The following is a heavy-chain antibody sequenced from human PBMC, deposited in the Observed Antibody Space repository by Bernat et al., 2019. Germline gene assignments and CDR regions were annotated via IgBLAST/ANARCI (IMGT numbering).Heavy chain of an antibody. CDR2: IRSKAYGGTT. V-gene: IGHV3-49*04. J-gene: IGHJ5*02. D-gene: IGHD2-2*01. Sequence: EVQLVESGGGLVQPGRSLRLSCTASGFTFGDYAMSWVRQAPGKGLEWVGFIRSKAYGGTTEYAASVKGRFTISRDDSKSIAYLQMNSLKTEDTAVYYCTRAEDIVVVPAAIVADLIDPWGQGTLVTVSS. CDR1: GFTFGDYA. CDR3: TRAEDIVVVPAAIVADLIDP.